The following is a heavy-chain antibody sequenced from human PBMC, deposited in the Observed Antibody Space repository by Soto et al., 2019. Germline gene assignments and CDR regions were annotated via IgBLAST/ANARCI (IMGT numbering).Heavy chain of an antibody. Sequence: QVQLVESGGGVVKPGRSLRLSCAASGFTFSSYGMHWVRQAPGKGLGWVAVIWYDGSNKYYADSVKGRFTISRDNSKNTLYLQMNSLRAEDTAVYYCARDREDGSGSYFYWGQGTLVTVSS. J-gene: IGHJ4*02. V-gene: IGHV3-33*01. CDR2: IWYDGSNK. CDR1: GFTFSSYG. D-gene: IGHD3-10*01. CDR3: ARDREDGSGSYFY.